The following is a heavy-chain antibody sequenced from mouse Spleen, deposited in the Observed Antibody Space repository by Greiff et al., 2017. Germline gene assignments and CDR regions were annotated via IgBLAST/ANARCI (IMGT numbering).Heavy chain of an antibody. Sequence: QVQLQQPGAELVKPGASVKLSCKASGYTFTSYWMQWVKQRPGQGLEWIGEIDPSDSYTNYNQKFKGKATLTVDTSSSTAYMQLSSLTSEDSAVYYCASYYSKAWFAYWGQGTLVTVSA. J-gene: IGHJ3*01. D-gene: IGHD2-5*01. CDR2: IDPSDSYT. V-gene: IGHV1-50*01. CDR3: ASYYSKAWFAY. CDR1: GYTFTSYW.